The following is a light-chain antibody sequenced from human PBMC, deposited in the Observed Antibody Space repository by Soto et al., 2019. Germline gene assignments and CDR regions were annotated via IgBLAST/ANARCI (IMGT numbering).Light chain of an antibody. Sequence: DIQMTQSPSSLSASVGDRVTSTCRASQGISNYLAWYQQKPGKVPKLLIYAASTLQSGVPSRFSGSGSGTDFTLTISSLQPEDVATYYCQKYNSAREFTFGPGTKVDIK. CDR2: AAS. CDR1: QGISNY. CDR3: QKYNSAREFT. V-gene: IGKV1-27*01. J-gene: IGKJ3*01.